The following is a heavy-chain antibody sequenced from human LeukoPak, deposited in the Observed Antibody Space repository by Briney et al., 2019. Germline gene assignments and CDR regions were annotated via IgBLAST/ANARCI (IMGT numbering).Heavy chain of an antibody. J-gene: IGHJ5*02. D-gene: IGHD1-26*01. CDR3: ARELVGATLENWFDP. CDR2: IYHSGST. CDR1: GGSISGGGYY. V-gene: IGHV4-30-2*01. Sequence: SETLSLTCTVSGGSISGGGYYWSWIRQPPGKGLEWIGYIYHSGSTYYNPSLKSRVTISVDRSKNQFSLKLSSVTAADTAVYYCARELVGATLENWFDPWGQGTLVTVSS.